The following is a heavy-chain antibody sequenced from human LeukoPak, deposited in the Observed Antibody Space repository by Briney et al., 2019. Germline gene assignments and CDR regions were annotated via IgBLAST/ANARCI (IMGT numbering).Heavy chain of an antibody. J-gene: IGHJ4*02. CDR3: AKEPVAGTTPPHFDY. Sequence: GGSLRLSCAASGFTFSSYAMSWVRQAPGKGLEWVSAISGSGGSTYYADSVRGRFTISRDNSKNTLYLQMNSLRAEDTAVYYCAKEPVAGTTPPHFDYWGQGTLVTVSS. V-gene: IGHV3-23*01. CDR1: GFTFSSYA. D-gene: IGHD6-19*01. CDR2: ISGSGGST.